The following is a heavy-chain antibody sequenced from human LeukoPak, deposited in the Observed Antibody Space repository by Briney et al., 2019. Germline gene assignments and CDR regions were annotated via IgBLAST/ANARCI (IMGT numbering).Heavy chain of an antibody. CDR3: ARDGGGGYNQIDF. V-gene: IGHV3-30-3*01. Sequence: PGGSLRLSCAAXGXXXXXXAXXXXXXGXDXXLXXXXVVSHDGIQTYYADSVKGRFTISRDNSKSTLFLQMNSLRAEDTAVYYCARDGGGGYNQIDFWGQGTLVTVSS. J-gene: IGHJ4*02. D-gene: IGHD5-24*01. CDR2: VSHDGIQT. CDR1: GXXXXXXA.